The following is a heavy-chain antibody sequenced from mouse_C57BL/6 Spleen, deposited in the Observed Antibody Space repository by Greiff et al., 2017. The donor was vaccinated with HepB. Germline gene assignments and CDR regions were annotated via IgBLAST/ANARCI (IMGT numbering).Heavy chain of an antibody. CDR3: ARAQLPLYFDY. CDR2: IYPGSGNT. CDR1: GYTFTDYY. D-gene: IGHD3-1*01. V-gene: IGHV1-76*01. J-gene: IGHJ2*01. Sequence: VQLQQSGAELVRPGASVKLSCKASGYTFTDYYINWVKQRPGQGLEWIARIYPGSGNTYYNEKFKGKATLTAEKSSSTAYMQLSSLTSEDSAVYFCARAQLPLYFDYWGQGTTLTVSS.